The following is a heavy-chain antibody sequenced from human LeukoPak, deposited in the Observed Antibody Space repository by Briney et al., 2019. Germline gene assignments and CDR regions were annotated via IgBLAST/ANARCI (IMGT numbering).Heavy chain of an antibody. CDR1: GVSFSGYY. V-gene: IGHV4-34*01. Sequence: SETLSLTCAVYGVSFSGYYWSWIRQPPGKGLEWIGEINHSGSTNYNPSLKSRVTISVDTSKNQFSLKLSSVTAADTAVYYCARDSSGYYPTTLFDYWGQGTLVTVSS. CDR3: ARDSSGYYPTTLFDY. J-gene: IGHJ4*02. D-gene: IGHD3-22*01. CDR2: INHSGST.